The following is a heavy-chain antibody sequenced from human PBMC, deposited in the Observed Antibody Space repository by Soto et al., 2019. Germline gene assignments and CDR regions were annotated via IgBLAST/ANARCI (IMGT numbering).Heavy chain of an antibody. CDR2: IIPIFGTA. CDR3: ARIYYGSGSYYQLYYYYYMDV. Sequence: ASVKVSCKASGGTFSSYAISWVRQAPGQGLEWMGGIIPIFGTANYAQKFQGRVTITADESTSTAYMELSSLRSEDTAVYYCARIYYGSGSYYQLYYYYYMDVWGKGATVTVSS. CDR1: GGTFSSYA. V-gene: IGHV1-69*13. J-gene: IGHJ6*03. D-gene: IGHD3-10*01.